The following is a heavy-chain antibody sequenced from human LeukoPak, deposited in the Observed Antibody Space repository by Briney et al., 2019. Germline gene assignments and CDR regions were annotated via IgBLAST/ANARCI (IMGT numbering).Heavy chain of an antibody. CDR2: IYYSGST. J-gene: IGHJ4*02. D-gene: IGHD6-19*01. V-gene: IGHV4-39*07. CDR1: GGSISSSSYY. Sequence: PSETLSLTCTVSGGSISSSSYYWGWIRQPPGKGLEWIGSIYYSGSTYYNPSLKSRVTISVDTSKNQFSLKLSSVTAADTAVYYCARDELGWTFDYWGQGTLVTVSS. CDR3: ARDELGWTFDY.